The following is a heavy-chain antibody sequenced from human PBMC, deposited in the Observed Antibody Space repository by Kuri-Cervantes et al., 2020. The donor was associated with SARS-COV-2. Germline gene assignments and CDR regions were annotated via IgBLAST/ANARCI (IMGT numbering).Heavy chain of an antibody. CDR3: ARSIVAAAGTDYYYGMDV. CDR2: IGTAGDP. CDR1: GFTFRSYD. Sequence: GESLKISCAASGFTFRSYDMHWVRQVTGKGLEWVSAIGTAGDPYYPGSVKGRFTISRENAKNSLYLQMNSLRAGDTAVYYCARSIVAAAGTDYYYGMDVWGQGTTVTVSS. V-gene: IGHV3-13*05. J-gene: IGHJ6*02. D-gene: IGHD6-13*01.